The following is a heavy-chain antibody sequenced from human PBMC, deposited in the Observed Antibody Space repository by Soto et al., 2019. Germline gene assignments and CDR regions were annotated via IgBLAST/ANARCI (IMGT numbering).Heavy chain of an antibody. Sequence: ETLSLTCAVYGGSFSGYYWSWIRQPPGKGLEWIGEINHSGSTNYNPSLKSRVTISVDTSKNQFSLKLSSVTAADTAVYYCARQDTSGYAFDYWGQGTLVTVSS. CDR3: ARQDTSGYAFDY. CDR1: GGSFSGYY. CDR2: INHSGST. J-gene: IGHJ4*02. D-gene: IGHD3-22*01. V-gene: IGHV4-34*01.